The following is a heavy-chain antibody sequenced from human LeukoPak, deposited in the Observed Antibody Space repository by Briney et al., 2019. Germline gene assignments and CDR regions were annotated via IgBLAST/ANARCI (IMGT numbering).Heavy chain of an antibody. CDR1: GFTFSGYW. CDR3: TTSLPHVVLLTGSEGGN. CDR2: IKEDGSAQ. D-gene: IGHD2-21*02. V-gene: IGHV3-7*01. J-gene: IGHJ4*02. Sequence: GGSLRLSCAASGFTFSGYWMNWVHQAPGKGPEWVANIKEDGSAQNYVDSVKGRFTISRDNAGNSLYLQMNSLRVEDTAVYYCTTSLPHVVLLTGSEGGNWGRGTLVTVSS.